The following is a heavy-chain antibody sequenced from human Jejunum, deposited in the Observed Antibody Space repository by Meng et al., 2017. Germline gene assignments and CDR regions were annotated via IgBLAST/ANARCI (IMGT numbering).Heavy chain of an antibody. CDR2: IYHSGTT. J-gene: IGHJ1*01. V-gene: IGHV4-4*02. CDR3: ARDFEALNGV. D-gene: IGHD2-8*01. Sequence: QVQPQESGPGLVKPWGTRSLTCPVSGDSSSSSYWWSWVRQSPGKGLEWIGEIYHSGTTNYNPSLKSRVTLSVDKSKNQFSLNLSSVTAADTAVYFCARDFEALNGVWGQGTLVTVSS. CDR1: GDSSSSSYW.